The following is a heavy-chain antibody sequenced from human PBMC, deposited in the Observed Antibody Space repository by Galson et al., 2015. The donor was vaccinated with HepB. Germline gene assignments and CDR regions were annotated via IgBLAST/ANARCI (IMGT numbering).Heavy chain of an antibody. V-gene: IGHV4-4*09. J-gene: IGHJ4*01. CDR1: GVSIGTYY. Sequence: TLSLTCTVSGVSIGTYYWSWFRQSPGKRMEWLGYIYSDGTTTYSPSLKSRLSISVDTAKRRLSLTVRSVTAADTAVYSCASHPDYGDYWGQGTLVTVSS. CDR2: IYSDGTT. CDR3: ASHPDYGDY.